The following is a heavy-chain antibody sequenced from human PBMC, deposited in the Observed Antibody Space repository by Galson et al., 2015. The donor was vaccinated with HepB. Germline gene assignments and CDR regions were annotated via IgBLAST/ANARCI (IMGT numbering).Heavy chain of an antibody. D-gene: IGHD2-2*01. CDR1: GFTFSSYA. CDR3: ARDSVNCQLLLDY. Sequence: SLRLSCAASGFTFSSYAMHWVRQAPGKGLEWVAVISYDGSNKYYADSVKGRFTISRDNSKNTLYLQMNSLRAEDTAVYYCARDSVNCQLLLDYWGQGTLVTVSS. V-gene: IGHV3-30*04. CDR2: ISYDGSNK. J-gene: IGHJ4*02.